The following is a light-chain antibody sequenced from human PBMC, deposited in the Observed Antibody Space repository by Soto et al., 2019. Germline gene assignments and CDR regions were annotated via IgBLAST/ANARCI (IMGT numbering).Light chain of an antibody. CDR2: DVS. CDR3: SSYTTSSTYV. V-gene: IGLV2-14*03. J-gene: IGLJ1*01. Sequence: HSALTQPASVSGSPGQSITISCTGTSSDVGSYNYVSWYQHHPGKAPKVMIYDVSNRPSGVSYRFSGSKSGNTASLTISGLQAEDEADYYCSSYTTSSTYVFGTGTKLTVL. CDR1: SSDVGSYNY.